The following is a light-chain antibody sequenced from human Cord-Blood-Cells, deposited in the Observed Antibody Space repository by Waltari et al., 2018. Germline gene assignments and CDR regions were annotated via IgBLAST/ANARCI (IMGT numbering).Light chain of an antibody. CDR1: SPRSYY. CDR3: NSRDSSGNHVV. Sequence: SSELTQDPAVSVALGQTVRITCQGDSPRSYYASWYQQKQGQAPVLVIYGKNNRPSGIPDRFSGSSSGNTASLTITGAQAEDEADYYCNSRDSSGNHVVFGGGTKLTVL. V-gene: IGLV3-19*01. CDR2: GKN. J-gene: IGLJ2*01.